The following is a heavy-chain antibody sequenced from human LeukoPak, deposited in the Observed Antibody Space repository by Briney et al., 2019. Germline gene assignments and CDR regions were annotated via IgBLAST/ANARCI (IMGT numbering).Heavy chain of an antibody. V-gene: IGHV1-2*02. CDR3: ARFYSKGYYFDY. Sequence: ASVKVSCKASGYTFTGYYMHWVRQAPGQGLEWMGWINPNSGGTNYAQKFQGRVTMTRDTSISTAYMELSRLRSDNTAVYYCARFYSKGYYFDYWGQGTLVTVSS. CDR1: GYTFTGYY. J-gene: IGHJ4*02. D-gene: IGHD2-15*01. CDR2: INPNSGGT.